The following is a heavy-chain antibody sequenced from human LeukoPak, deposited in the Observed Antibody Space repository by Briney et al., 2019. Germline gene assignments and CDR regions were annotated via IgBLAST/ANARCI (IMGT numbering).Heavy chain of an antibody. J-gene: IGHJ4*02. CDR3: ARPGSYAYYFDY. D-gene: IGHD1-26*01. CDR1: GGSISSYY. CDR2: IYYSGST. Sequence: PSETLSLTCTVSGGSISSYYWSWIRQPPGKGLEWIGYIYYSGSTNYNPSLKSRVTISVDTSKNQFSLKLSSVTAADTAVYYCARPGSYAYYFDYWGQGTLVTVSS. V-gene: IGHV4-59*08.